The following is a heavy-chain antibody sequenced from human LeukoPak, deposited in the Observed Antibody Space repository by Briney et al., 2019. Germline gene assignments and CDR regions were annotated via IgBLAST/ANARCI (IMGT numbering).Heavy chain of an antibody. J-gene: IGHJ4*02. V-gene: IGHV5-10-1*01. CDR2: IALSDSSA. CDR3: TWGTSSTKIDY. Sequence: GESLKISCKGFEYSFTSYWISWVRQVPGKGLEWMGKIALSDSSATYSPSFQGHVTISVDKSINTAYLHWSSLQASDTTMYYCTWGTSSTKIDYWGQGTLVTVSS. D-gene: IGHD3-16*01. CDR1: EYSFTSYW.